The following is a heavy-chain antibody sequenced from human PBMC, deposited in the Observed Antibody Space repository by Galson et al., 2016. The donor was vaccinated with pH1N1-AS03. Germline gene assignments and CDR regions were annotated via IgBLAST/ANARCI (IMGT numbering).Heavy chain of an antibody. J-gene: IGHJ4*02. CDR3: YYYGDYGNYYFDY. Sequence: SLRLSCAASGFTFTNYSMNWVRQAPGQGLEWVSSISSSTSYIYYGDSVKGRFTISRDNVKNSLYLQMTSLRAEDTAVYYCYYYGDYGNYYFDYWGQGTLVTVSS. CDR1: GFTFTNYS. D-gene: IGHD4-17*01. CDR2: ISSSTSYI. V-gene: IGHV3-21*01.